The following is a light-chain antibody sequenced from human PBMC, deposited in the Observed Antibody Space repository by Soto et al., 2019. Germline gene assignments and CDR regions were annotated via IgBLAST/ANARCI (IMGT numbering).Light chain of an antibody. J-gene: IGKJ4*01. CDR1: QNLLRSNDSNY. CDR3: QQYFVTPLT. V-gene: IGKV4-1*01. Sequence: DIVMTQSPDSMAVSLGERATFNCKSSQNLLRSNDSNYLAWYQQRPGQPPKLLFYWASTREAGVPDRFSGSGSGTDFTLTISSLQPEDVAIYYCQQYFVTPLTFGGGTKVEIK. CDR2: WAS.